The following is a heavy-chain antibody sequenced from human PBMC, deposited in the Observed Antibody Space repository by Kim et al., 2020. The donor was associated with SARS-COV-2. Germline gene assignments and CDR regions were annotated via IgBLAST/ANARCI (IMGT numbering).Heavy chain of an antibody. V-gene: IGHV3-15*01. CDR3: TTESDYYGSGAVDY. D-gene: IGHD3-10*01. J-gene: IGHJ4*02. Sequence: AAPVKGRFTISRDDSKNTLYLQMNSLKTEDTAVYYCTTESDYYGSGAVDYWGQGTLVTVSS.